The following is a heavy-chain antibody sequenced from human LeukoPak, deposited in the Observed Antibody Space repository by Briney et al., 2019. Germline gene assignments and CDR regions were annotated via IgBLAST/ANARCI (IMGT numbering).Heavy chain of an antibody. CDR2: ITASGST. J-gene: IGHJ4*02. Sequence: PSETLSLTCSVSGAPVNNHHWGWIRQPAGKGLEWIGRITASGSTNYTPSLRSRVTISVDKSKNQLFLRLASVTAADTAVYYCATDKVVVAASGKYYFDYWGQGTLLAVSS. D-gene: IGHD2-15*01. CDR3: ATDKVVVAASGKYYFDY. V-gene: IGHV4-4*07. CDR1: GAPVNNHH.